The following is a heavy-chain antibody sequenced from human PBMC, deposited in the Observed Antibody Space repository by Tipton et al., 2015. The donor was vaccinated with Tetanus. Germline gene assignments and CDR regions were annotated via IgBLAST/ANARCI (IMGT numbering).Heavy chain of an antibody. CDR1: GGTINDYS. Sequence: TLSLTCTVPGGTINDYSWSWIRQTPGKGLEWIGYISDIGNTKYNPSLKSRVIISHDTSKNHFSLTLTSVTAADTAVYFCARGWPWELEFWDFDLWGRGTLVSVSS. D-gene: IGHD1-26*01. CDR3: ARGWPWELEFWDFDL. CDR2: ISDIGNT. J-gene: IGHJ2*01. V-gene: IGHV4-59*01.